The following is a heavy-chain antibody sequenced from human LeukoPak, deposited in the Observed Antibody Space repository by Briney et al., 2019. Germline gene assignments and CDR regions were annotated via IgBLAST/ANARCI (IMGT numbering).Heavy chain of an antibody. J-gene: IGHJ4*02. V-gene: IGHV1-46*01. Sequence: GRSLRLSCAASGFTFSSYPMHWVRQAPGQGLEWMGIINPSGGSTSYAQKFQGRVTMTRDMSTSTVYMELSSLRSEDTAVYYCARGKIRYYFDYWGQGTLVTVSS. CDR2: INPSGGST. CDR3: ARGKIRYYFDY. CDR1: GFTFSSYP.